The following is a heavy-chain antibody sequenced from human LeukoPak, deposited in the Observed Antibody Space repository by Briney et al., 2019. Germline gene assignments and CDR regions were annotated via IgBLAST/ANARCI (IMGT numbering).Heavy chain of an antibody. CDR3: ARVSITMVRGVIPNNNPYYFDY. Sequence: SETLSLTCAVSGGSFCGYYWSWIRQPPGKGLEWIWEINHSGGTKYNPYLKSRVTISVDTSKNQFSLKLSSVTAADTAVYYCARVSITMVRGVIPNNNPYYFDYWGQGTLVTVSS. D-gene: IGHD3-10*01. CDR1: GGSFCGYY. J-gene: IGHJ4*02. V-gene: IGHV4-34*01. CDR2: INHSGGT.